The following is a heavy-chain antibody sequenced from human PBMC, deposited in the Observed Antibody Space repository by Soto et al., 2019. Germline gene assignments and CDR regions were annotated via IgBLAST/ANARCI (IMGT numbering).Heavy chain of an antibody. V-gene: IGHV1-3*01. D-gene: IGHD3-10*01. CDR1: GYTFTTYP. CDR2: INPANGDR. CDR3: ARKDYYRSGIYYFEY. Sequence: ASVKVSCKASGYTFTTYPIHWVRQAPGQGLEWMGWINPANGDRDFLQKFQGRVTITRDTSASTAYMKLSSLTSEDTAVYYCARKDYYRSGIYYFEYWGQGPLVTVSS. J-gene: IGHJ4*02.